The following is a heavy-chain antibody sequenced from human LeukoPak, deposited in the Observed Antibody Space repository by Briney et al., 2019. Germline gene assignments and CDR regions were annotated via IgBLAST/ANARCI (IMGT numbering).Heavy chain of an antibody. D-gene: IGHD2/OR15-2a*01. CDR2: IKAGNGYT. CDR3: ARGYCDSTGCPYWFDP. Sequence: ASVNVSCKTSGYTFTSTSYVIHWVRQAPGQRLEWMGWIKAGNGYTKYSQKFQGRVSITRDTSASTAYMELNSLTYEDTAVYYCARGYCDSTGCPYWFDPWGQGTLVTVSS. J-gene: IGHJ5*02. CDR1: GYTFTSTSYV. V-gene: IGHV1-3*01.